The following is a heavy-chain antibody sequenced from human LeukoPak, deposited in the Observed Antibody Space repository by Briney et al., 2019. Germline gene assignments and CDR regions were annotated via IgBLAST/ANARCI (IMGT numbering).Heavy chain of an antibody. CDR2: VSNSGGST. CDR3: AKGYCVNTRCSNYDY. J-gene: IGHJ4*02. D-gene: IGHD2-2*01. CDR1: GFTSSNYA. V-gene: IGHV3-23*01. Sequence: GGSLRLSCAASGFTSSNYAMSWVRQAPGKGLEWVSVVSNSGGSTYYADSVKGRFTISRDNSKNTVYLQMNSLRAEDTAVYYCAKGYCVNTRCSNYDYWGQGTLVTVSS.